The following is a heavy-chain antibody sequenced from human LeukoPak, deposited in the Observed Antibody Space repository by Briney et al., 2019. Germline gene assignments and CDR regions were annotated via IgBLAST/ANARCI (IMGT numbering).Heavy chain of an antibody. CDR2: IIPIFGTA. D-gene: IGHD6-13*01. Sequence: PRASVKVSCKASGGTFSSYAISWVRQAPGQGLEWMGGIIPIFGTANYAQKFQGRVTITADKSTSTAYMELSSLRSEDTAVYYCARGARQQLINYYYYYYMDVWGKGTTVTVSS. V-gene: IGHV1-69*06. CDR1: GGTFSSYA. CDR3: ARGARQQLINYYYYYYMDV. J-gene: IGHJ6*03.